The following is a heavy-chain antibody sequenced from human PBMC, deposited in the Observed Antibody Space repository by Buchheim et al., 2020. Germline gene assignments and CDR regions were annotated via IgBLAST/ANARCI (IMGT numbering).Heavy chain of an antibody. D-gene: IGHD6-13*01. Sequence: QVQLQQWGAGLLKPSETLSLTCSVYGGSFSGYYWSWIRQPPGKGLEWIGEINHSGSTNYNPSLKSRVTISVDTSKNQFSLKLSSVTAADTAVYYCATEIAAAGEKYFDYWGQGTL. J-gene: IGHJ4*02. CDR1: GGSFSGYY. V-gene: IGHV4-34*01. CDR3: ATEIAAAGEKYFDY. CDR2: INHSGST.